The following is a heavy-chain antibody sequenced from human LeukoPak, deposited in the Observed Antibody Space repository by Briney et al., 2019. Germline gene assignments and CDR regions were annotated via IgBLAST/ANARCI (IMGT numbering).Heavy chain of an antibody. Sequence: PSETLSLTCAVYGGSFSGYYWSWIRQPPGKGLEWIGEINHSGSTNYSPSLKSRVTMSVDTSQNQFSLKLSSVTAANTAMYYCARVGVQIVVVPAATTQTTYYYYMDVWDKGTTVTVSS. J-gene: IGHJ6*03. CDR1: GGSFSGYY. CDR3: ARVGVQIVVVPAATTQTTYYYYMDV. CDR2: INHSGST. D-gene: IGHD2-2*01. V-gene: IGHV4-34*01.